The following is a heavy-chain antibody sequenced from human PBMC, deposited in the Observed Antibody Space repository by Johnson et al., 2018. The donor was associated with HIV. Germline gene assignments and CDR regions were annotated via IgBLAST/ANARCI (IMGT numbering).Heavy chain of an antibody. CDR3: AKVAVATAAGGVALDI. CDR1: GFTFSNYG. J-gene: IGHJ3*02. Sequence: QVQLVESGGGVVQPGRSLRLSCAASGFTFSNYGMHWVRQAPGKGLEWVAVIWFDGNNKHYSDSVKGRFTISRDNSNNILYLQMNSLRVEDTAVYDCAKVAVATAAGGVALDIWGPGTMVTVS. CDR2: IWFDGNNK. D-gene: IGHD6-13*01. V-gene: IGHV3-33*06.